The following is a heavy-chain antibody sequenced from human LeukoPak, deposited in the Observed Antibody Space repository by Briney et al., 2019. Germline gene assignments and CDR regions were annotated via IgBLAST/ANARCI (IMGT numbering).Heavy chain of an antibody. CDR1: GFTFSTHA. CDR2: ISGTGGST. CDR3: AKTPKSFTGYRNPSYYFDY. D-gene: IGHD3-9*01. V-gene: IGHV3-23*01. J-gene: IGHJ4*02. Sequence: GGSLRLSCAASGFTFSTHAMTWVRQAPGKGLEWVSLISGTGGSTYYADSVKGRFTISRDNSKNTLYLQMNSLRAEDTAVYYCAKTPKSFTGYRNPSYYFDYWGQGTLVTVSS.